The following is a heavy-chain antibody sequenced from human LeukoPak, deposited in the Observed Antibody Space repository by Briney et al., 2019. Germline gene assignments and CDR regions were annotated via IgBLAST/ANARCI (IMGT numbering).Heavy chain of an antibody. V-gene: IGHV3-74*01. D-gene: IGHD3-10*02. Sequence: GGSLRLSCAASGFSFSSSWMHWVRHVPGKGLEWVSRINDDETSTTYAESVKGRFTISRDNAKNSLYLQMNSLRAEDTAVYYCAELGITMIGGVWGKGTTVTISS. CDR1: GFSFSSSW. CDR3: AELGITMIGGV. J-gene: IGHJ6*04. CDR2: INDDETST.